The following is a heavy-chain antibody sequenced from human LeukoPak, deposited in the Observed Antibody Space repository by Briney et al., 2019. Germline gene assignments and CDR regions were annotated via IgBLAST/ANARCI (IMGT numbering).Heavy chain of an antibody. Sequence: ASVKVSCKASGYTFTSYYMHWVRQAPGKGLEWMGGFDPEDGETIYAQKFQGRVTMTEDTSTDTAYMELSSLRSEDTAVYYCATLRGYSYGYSRDYGMDVWGQGTTVTVSS. J-gene: IGHJ6*02. D-gene: IGHD5-18*01. V-gene: IGHV1-24*01. CDR1: GYTFTSYY. CDR2: FDPEDGET. CDR3: ATLRGYSYGYSRDYGMDV.